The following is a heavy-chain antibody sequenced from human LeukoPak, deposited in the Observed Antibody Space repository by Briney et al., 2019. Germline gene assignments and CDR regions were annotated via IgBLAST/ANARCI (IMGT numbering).Heavy chain of an antibody. V-gene: IGHV4-39*01. CDR3: ARLGTGYDSSGYSIGWFDP. J-gene: IGHJ5*02. Sequence: SETLSLTCTVSGGSISISAYYWGWIRQPPGKGLEWIGNIYYSGSTYYNPSLKSRVTISVDTSKNQFSLRLSSVTAADTAVYYCARLGTGYDSSGYSIGWFDPWGQGTLVTVSS. D-gene: IGHD3-22*01. CDR1: GGSISISAYY. CDR2: IYYSGST.